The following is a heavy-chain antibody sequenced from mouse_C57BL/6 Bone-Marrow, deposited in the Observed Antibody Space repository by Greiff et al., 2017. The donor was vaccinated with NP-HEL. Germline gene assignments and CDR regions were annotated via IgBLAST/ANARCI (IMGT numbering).Heavy chain of an antibody. CDR3: ARPHYYGSSPYWYFDV. CDR1: GIDFSRYW. J-gene: IGHJ1*03. V-gene: IGHV4-1*01. CDR2: INPDSSTI. D-gene: IGHD1-1*01. Sequence: EVMLVESGGGLVQPGGSLKLSCAASGIDFSRYWMSWVRRAPGKGLEWIGEINPDSSTINYAPSLKDKFIISRDNAKNTLYLQMSKVRSEDTALYYCARPHYYGSSPYWYFDVWGTGTTVTVSS.